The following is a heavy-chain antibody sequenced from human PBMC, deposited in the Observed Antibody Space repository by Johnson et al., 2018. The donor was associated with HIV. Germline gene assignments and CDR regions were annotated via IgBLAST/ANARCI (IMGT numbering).Heavy chain of an antibody. D-gene: IGHD2-21*02. J-gene: IGHJ3*02. Sequence: QMLLVESGGGVVQPGGSLRLSCAASGFTFSNYGMHWVRQAPGKGLEWVAFIRYDGSNKYYADSVKGRFTISRDNSKNTLYLQMNSLRAEDTAVYYCATGVVVTAMNDAFDIWGQGTMVTVSS. CDR1: GFTFSNYG. CDR2: IRYDGSNK. CDR3: ATGVVVTAMNDAFDI. V-gene: IGHV3-30*02.